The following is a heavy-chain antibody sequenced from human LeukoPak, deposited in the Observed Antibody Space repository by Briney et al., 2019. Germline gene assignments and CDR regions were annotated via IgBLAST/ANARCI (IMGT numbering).Heavy chain of an antibody. CDR1: GFTFSSYA. V-gene: IGHV3-23*01. Sequence: PGAPLRLSCAASGFTFSSYAMSWVRQAPGEGLEWVSNIGGSGGTTSYADSVKGRFPISRDNSKDTLYLQMNNLRAEDAAVYYCAKAQPLHRSRPFDWWGQGPLVTVS. CDR3: AKAQPLHRSRPFDW. D-gene: IGHD3-16*02. CDR2: IGGSGGTT. J-gene: IGHJ4*02.